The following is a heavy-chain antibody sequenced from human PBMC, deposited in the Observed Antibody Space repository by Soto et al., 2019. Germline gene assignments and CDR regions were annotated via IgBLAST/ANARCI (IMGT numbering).Heavy chain of an antibody. J-gene: IGHJ4*02. CDR2: ISNSETAI. D-gene: IGHD1-1*01. CDR3: XXEMPTNLPYFDL. V-gene: IGHV3-48*03. Sequence: EVQLVESGGGLVQPGGSLRLSCAASGFAFNKYEMNWVRQAPGKGLEWVAHISNSETAIYYADFVKGRFTISRDNAKRSLYLQMDSLTVDDTXXXXXXXEMPTNLPYFDLWGQGTLVTVSS. CDR1: GFAFNKYE.